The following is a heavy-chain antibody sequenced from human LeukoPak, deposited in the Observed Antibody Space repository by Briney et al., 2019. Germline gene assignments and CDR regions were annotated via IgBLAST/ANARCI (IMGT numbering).Heavy chain of an antibody. CDR2: ISYDGNNK. CDR1: GFTFSSYG. J-gene: IGHJ4*02. V-gene: IGHV3-30*18. D-gene: IGHD6-19*01. Sequence: PGGSLRLSCAASGFTFSSYGMHWVRQAPGKGLEWVAVISYDGNNKYYADSVKGRFTIPRDNSKNTLYLQMNSLRAEDTAVYYCAKDAAITYSSVDYWGQGTLVTVSS. CDR3: AKDAAITYSSVDY.